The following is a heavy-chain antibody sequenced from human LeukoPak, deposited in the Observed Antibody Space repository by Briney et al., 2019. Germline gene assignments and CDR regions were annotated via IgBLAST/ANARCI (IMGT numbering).Heavy chain of an antibody. CDR3: ARLRRFNYYDSSGYLDY. CDR1: GYTFTNYG. CDR2: ISAYSGDT. V-gene: IGHV1-18*01. J-gene: IGHJ4*02. Sequence: ASVKVSCKASGYTFTNYGVNWVRHAPGQGLEWLGWISAYSGDTEYAQKFQGRVTMSTDSSTNTVYLEVRDLRSDDTAMYYCARLRRFNYYDSSGYLDYWGQGTLVTVSS. D-gene: IGHD3-22*01.